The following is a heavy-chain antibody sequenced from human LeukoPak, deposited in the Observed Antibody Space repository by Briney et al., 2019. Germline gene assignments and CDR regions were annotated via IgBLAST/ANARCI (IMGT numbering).Heavy chain of an antibody. Sequence: GGSLRLSCAASGFTFSSYAMSWVRQAPGKGLEWVSGISSNGASTYYVDSVKGRFTISRDNSKNTLFLQMNSLRAEDTAVYYCAKRGSVGTLGHFDYWGQGILVTVSS. J-gene: IGHJ4*02. CDR1: GFTFSSYA. CDR3: AKRGSVGTLGHFDY. V-gene: IGHV3-23*01. D-gene: IGHD6-13*01. CDR2: ISSNGAST.